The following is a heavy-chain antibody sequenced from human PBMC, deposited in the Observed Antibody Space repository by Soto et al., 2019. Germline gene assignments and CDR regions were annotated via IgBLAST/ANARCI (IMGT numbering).Heavy chain of an antibody. D-gene: IGHD1-26*01. J-gene: IGHJ4*02. Sequence: QVQLQESGPGLVKPSETLSLTCTVSGGSVSSGSYYWSWIRQPPGKGLEWIGYIYYSGSTNYNPSLKSRVTISVDTSKNQFSLNLSSVTAADTAVYYSARVGGRYYGDYWGQGTLVTVSS. V-gene: IGHV4-61*01. CDR3: ARVGGRYYGDY. CDR2: IYYSGST. CDR1: GGSVSSGSYY.